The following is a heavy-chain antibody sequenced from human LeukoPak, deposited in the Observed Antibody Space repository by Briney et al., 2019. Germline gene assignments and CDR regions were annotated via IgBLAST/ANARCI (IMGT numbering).Heavy chain of an antibody. V-gene: IGHV3-49*04. J-gene: IGHJ4*02. CDR2: IRSKTYGGTT. D-gene: IGHD3-22*01. CDR3: TEGSSGPYDY. CDR1: GFTFGGYA. Sequence: GGSLRLSCTASGFTFGGYAMSWVRQAPGKGLEWVGFIRSKTYGGTTEYAASVKGRFTISRDDSKSIAYLQMNSLKTDDTAVYYCTEGSSGPYDYWGQGTLVTVSS.